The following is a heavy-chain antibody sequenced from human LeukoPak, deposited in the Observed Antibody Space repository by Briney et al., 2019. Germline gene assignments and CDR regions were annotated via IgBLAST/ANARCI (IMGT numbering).Heavy chain of an antibody. J-gene: IGHJ4*02. Sequence: EASVKVSCKASGYTFTGYYMHWVRQAPGQGLEWMGWINPNSGGTNYAQKFQGRVTMTRDSSTSTVYMELSSLRSEDTAVYYCSRGLDSSGYYGYWGQGTLVTVSS. CDR2: INPNSGGT. CDR1: GYTFTGYY. CDR3: SRGLDSSGYYGY. V-gene: IGHV1-2*02. D-gene: IGHD3-22*01.